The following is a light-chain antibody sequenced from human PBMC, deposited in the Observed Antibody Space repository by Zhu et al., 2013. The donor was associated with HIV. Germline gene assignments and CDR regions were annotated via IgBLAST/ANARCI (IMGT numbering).Light chain of an antibody. V-gene: IGKV1-13*02. CDR3: QQYNSYSYT. CDR2: DAS. Sequence: AIQMTQSPSSLSASVGDTVTITCRASQGISSALAWYQQKPGKPPTILIYDASTLQSGVPSRFRGSGSGTDFTLTISSLQPEDFATYYCQQYNSYSYTFGQGTKLEIK. J-gene: IGKJ2*01. CDR1: QGISSA.